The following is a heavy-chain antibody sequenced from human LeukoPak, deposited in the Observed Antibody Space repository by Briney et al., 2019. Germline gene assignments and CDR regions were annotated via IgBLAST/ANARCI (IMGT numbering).Heavy chain of an antibody. CDR3: CRVACDSGFCNVDY. Sequence: SETLSLTCTVSGGSISSYYWSWIRQPAGKGLEWIGRIYTSGSTNYNPSLKSRVTMSVDTSKNQFSPKLSSVTAADTAVYYCCRVACDSGFCNVDYWGQGTLVPVTS. V-gene: IGHV4-4*07. D-gene: IGHD3-22*01. CDR1: GGSISSYY. J-gene: IGHJ4*02. CDR2: IYTSGST.